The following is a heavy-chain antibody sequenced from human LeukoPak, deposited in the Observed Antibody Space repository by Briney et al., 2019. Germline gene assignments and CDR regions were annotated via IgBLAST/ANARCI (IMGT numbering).Heavy chain of an antibody. J-gene: IGHJ6*02. CDR3: ARGPRRWPVLDYYYGMDV. CDR1: GYTFTGYY. V-gene: IGHV1-2*02. Sequence: ASVKVSCKASGYTFTGYYMHWVRQAPGQGLEWMGWINPNSGGTNYAQKFQGRVTMTRDTSISTAYMELSRLRSDDTAVYYCARGPRRWPVLDYYYGMDVWGQGTTVTVSS. D-gene: IGHD6-19*01. CDR2: INPNSGGT.